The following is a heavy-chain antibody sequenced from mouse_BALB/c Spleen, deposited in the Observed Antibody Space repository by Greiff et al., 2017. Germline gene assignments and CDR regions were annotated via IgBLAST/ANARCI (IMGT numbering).Heavy chain of an antibody. CDR1: GFTFSSYA. CDR3: ARDGYYSYFDY. Sequence: EVKVEESGGGLVKPGGSLKLSCAASGFTFSSYAMSWVRQTPEKRLEWVASISSGGSTYYPDSVKGRFTISRDNARNILYLQMSSLRSEDTAMYYCARDGYYSYFDYWGQGTTLTVSS. J-gene: IGHJ2*01. D-gene: IGHD2-3*01. CDR2: ISSGGST. V-gene: IGHV5-6-5*01.